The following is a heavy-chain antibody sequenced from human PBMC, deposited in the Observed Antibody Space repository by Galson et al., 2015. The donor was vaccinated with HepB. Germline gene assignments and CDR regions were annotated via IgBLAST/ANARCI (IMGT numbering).Heavy chain of an antibody. CDR1: GYTFTGYH. D-gene: IGHD7-27*01. J-gene: IGHJ4*02. V-gene: IGHV1-2*02. Sequence: SVKVSCKASGYTFTGYHMHWVRQAPGQGLEWMGWINPNSGGTNYAQKFQGRVTMTRDTSISTAYMELSRLRSDDTAVYYCARGNLNWGSGENFDYWGQGTLVTVSS. CDR2: INPNSGGT. CDR3: ARGNLNWGSGENFDY.